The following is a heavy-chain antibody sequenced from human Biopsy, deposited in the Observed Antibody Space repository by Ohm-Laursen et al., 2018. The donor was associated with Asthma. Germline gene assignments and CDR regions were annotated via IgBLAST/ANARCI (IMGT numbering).Heavy chain of an antibody. J-gene: IGHJ3*02. CDR3: VRDGTDDAFDI. Sequence: SLRLSCAAFGFSFSNFAIHWVRQAPGKGLEWVGVISKDASTQDYADSVKGRFTVARDNSKNTLDLQMNSLREEDTAVYYCVRDGTDDAFDIWGQGTVVSVSS. CDR2: ISKDASTQ. CDR1: GFSFSNFA. D-gene: IGHD1-1*01. V-gene: IGHV3-30*01.